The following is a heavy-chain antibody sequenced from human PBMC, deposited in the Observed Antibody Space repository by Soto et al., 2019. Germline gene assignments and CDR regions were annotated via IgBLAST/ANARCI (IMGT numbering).Heavy chain of an antibody. V-gene: IGHV3-21*01. CDR3: ARESEDLTSNFDY. CDR1: GITFSSYG. CDR2: ISYSTSHI. J-gene: IGHJ4*02. Sequence: PGGSLRLSCAASGITFSSYGMNWVRQAPGKGLEWVSSISYSTSHIYYADSVKGRFTVSRDNAKNSVYLEMNSLSAEDTAVYYCARESEDLTSNFDYWGQGTLVTVSS.